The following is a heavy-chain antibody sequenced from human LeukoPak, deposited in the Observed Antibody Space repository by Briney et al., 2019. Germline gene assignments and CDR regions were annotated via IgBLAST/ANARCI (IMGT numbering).Heavy chain of an antibody. CDR1: GGSFSRYY. D-gene: IGHD5-24*01. J-gene: IGHJ4*03. CDR3: ARGATISETGYFDF. V-gene: IGHV4-34*01. Sequence: SETLSLTCAVYGGSFSRYYWSWIRQSPGKGLEWIAEIDHRGDTNYNPSVKSRVTRSVDTSKTQFSLKVSSLSAADTAVYYCARGATISETGYFDFWGQGTLVTVSS. CDR2: IDHRGDT.